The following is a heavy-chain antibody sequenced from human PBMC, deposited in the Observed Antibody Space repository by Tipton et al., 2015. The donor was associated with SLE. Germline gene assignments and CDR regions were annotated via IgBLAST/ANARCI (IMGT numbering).Heavy chain of an antibody. Sequence: SLRLSCAASGFDFSTYWMTGVRQAPGKGLEWVANIKDDGTEKYYLDSVWGRFTFSRDNAKNSLYLQMSSQRVEDTAVYYCARIKITGGGGEAFDIWGQGTMVTVSS. D-gene: IGHD3-16*01. CDR3: ARIKITGGGGEAFDI. CDR1: GFDFSTYW. V-gene: IGHV3-7*01. J-gene: IGHJ3*02. CDR2: IKDDGTEK.